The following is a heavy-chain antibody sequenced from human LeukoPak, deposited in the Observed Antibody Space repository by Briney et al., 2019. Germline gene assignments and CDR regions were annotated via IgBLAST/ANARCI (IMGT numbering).Heavy chain of an antibody. V-gene: IGHV3-21*01. J-gene: IGHJ3*02. D-gene: IGHD6-13*01. Sequence: GGSLRLSCAASGFTFSSYSMNWVRQAPGKGLEWVSSISSSSSYIYYADSVKGRFTISRDNAKNSLYLRMNSLRAEDTAVYYCARLYSSSWYSAFDIWGQGTMVTVSS. CDR1: GFTFSSYS. CDR3: ARLYSSSWYSAFDI. CDR2: ISSSSSYI.